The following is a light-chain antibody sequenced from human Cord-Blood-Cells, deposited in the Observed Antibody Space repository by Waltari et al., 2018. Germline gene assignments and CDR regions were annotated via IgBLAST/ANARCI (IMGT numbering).Light chain of an antibody. CDR2: AVS. CDR3: SSYTSSRV. V-gene: IGLV2-14*01. Sequence: QSALTQPASVSGSPGQSITISCTGTSSDVGGYNYVSWYQQHPGKAPKLMIYAVSNRPSGVSNRFSGSKSGNTASLTISGLQAEDEADYYCSSYTSSRVFGGGTKLTVL. CDR1: SSDVGGYNY. J-gene: IGLJ2*01.